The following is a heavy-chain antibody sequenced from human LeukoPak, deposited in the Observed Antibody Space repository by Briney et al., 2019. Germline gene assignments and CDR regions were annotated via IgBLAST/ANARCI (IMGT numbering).Heavy chain of an antibody. CDR3: ARYRDSGGRLAFDI. J-gene: IGHJ3*02. V-gene: IGHV4-31*03. CDR2: IYYSGTT. Sequence: TSQTLSLTCTVSGGSISSDGYYWTWIRQHPGKGLEWIGYIYYSGTTYYNPSLESRVTLSVDTSKNQFSLRLSSVTAADTAVYYCARYRDSGGRLAFDIWGQGTMATVSS. CDR1: GGSISSDGYY. D-gene: IGHD2-15*01.